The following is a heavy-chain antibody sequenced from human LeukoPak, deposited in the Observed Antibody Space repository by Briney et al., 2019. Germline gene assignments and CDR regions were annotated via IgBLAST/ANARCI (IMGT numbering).Heavy chain of an antibody. CDR3: AKDGGGSDAFDI. V-gene: IGHV3-30*04. Sequence: GGSLRLSCAASGFTFSSYSMHWVRQAPGKGLEWVAVISYDGSNKYYADPVKGRFTISRDNSKNTLYLQMNSLRAEDTAVYYCAKDGGGSDAFDIWGQGTMVTVSS. CDR1: GFTFSSYS. CDR2: ISYDGSNK. J-gene: IGHJ3*02. D-gene: IGHD3-16*01.